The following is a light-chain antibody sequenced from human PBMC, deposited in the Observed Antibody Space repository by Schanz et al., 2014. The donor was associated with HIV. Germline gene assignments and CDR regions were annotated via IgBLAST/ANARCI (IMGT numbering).Light chain of an antibody. V-gene: IGLV4-69*02. Sequence: QLVLTQSPSASASLGASVKLTCTLASGHRTYAIAWHQQQPEKGPRYLMNLNSDGSHSKGDGIPDRFSGSSSGAERYLTISSLQSEDEAEYYCQTWDTGTWVFGGGTKLTVL. CDR2: LNSDGSH. J-gene: IGLJ3*02. CDR3: QTWDTGTWV. CDR1: SGHRTYA.